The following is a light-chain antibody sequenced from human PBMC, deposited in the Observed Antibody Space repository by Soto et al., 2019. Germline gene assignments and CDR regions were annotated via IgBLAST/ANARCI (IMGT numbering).Light chain of an antibody. V-gene: IGLV8-61*01. J-gene: IGLJ3*02. CDR2: STN. Sequence: QTVVTQEPSFSVSPGRTVTLTCGLSSGLVSISHHPSWYQQTPGQAPRTLIYSTNTRSSGVPDRFSGSILGNKAALTITGAQADDESHYYCVLYMGSGIWVFGGGTKLTVL. CDR1: SGLVSISHH. CDR3: VLYMGSGIWV.